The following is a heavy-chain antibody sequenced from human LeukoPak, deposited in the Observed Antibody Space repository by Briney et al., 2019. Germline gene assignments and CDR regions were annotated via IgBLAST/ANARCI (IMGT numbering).Heavy chain of an antibody. D-gene: IGHD6-13*01. CDR2: ISYDGNNK. Sequence: PGRSLRLSCAASGFTFSSYAMHWVRQAPGKGLEWVAVISYDGNNKYYADSVKGRFTISRDNSKNTLYLQMNSLRAEDTAVYYCAGSSSWYFAEYFQHWGQGTLVTVSS. CDR3: AGSSSWYFAEYFQH. J-gene: IGHJ1*01. CDR1: GFTFSSYA. V-gene: IGHV3-30*04.